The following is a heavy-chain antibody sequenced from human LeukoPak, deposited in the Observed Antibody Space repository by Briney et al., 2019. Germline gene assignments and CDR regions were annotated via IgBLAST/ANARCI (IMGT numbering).Heavy chain of an antibody. D-gene: IGHD3-16*01. V-gene: IGHV4-61*01. J-gene: IGHJ6*02. CDR2: IYYSGST. CDR1: GGSVSSGSYY. Sequence: SETLSLTRTVSGGSVSSGSYYWSWIRQPPGKGLEWIGYIYYSGSTNYNPSLNSRVTISVDTSKNQFSLKLSSVTATDTAVYYCARAPLGRGRLGYGMDVWGQGTTVTVSS. CDR3: ARAPLGRGRLGYGMDV.